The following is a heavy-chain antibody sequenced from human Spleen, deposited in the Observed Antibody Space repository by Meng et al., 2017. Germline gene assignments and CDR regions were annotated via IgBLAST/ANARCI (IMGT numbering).Heavy chain of an antibody. J-gene: IGHJ6*02. CDR2: INPNSGVT. Sequence: ASVKVSCKTSGYSFTDYYIHWLRQAPGQGLEWMGWINPNSGVTDSAQQFQGRVTMTRDTSISTVYMELRRLRSDDTAVYYCARFAYGMDVWGQGTTVTVSS. CDR3: ARFAYGMDV. CDR1: GYSFTDYY. V-gene: IGHV1-2*02.